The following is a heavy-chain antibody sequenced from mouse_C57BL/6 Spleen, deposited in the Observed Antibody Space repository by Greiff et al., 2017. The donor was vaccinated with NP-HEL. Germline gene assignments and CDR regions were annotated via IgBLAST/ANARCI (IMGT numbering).Heavy chain of an antibody. Sequence: QVQLQQSGPELVKPGASVKISCKASGYSFTSYYIHWVKQRPGQGLEWIGWIYPGSGNTKYNEKFKGKATLTADTSSSTAYMQLSSLTSEDSAVYYCARSDYYGSSYVGWYFDVWGTGTTVTVSS. D-gene: IGHD1-1*01. CDR2: IYPGSGNT. V-gene: IGHV1-66*01. J-gene: IGHJ1*03. CDR1: GYSFTSYY. CDR3: ARSDYYGSSYVGWYFDV.